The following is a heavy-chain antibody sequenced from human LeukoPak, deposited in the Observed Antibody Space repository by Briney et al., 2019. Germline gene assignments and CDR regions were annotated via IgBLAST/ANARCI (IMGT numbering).Heavy chain of an antibody. J-gene: IGHJ4*02. CDR3: ARGERRMVGAM. V-gene: IGHV3-74*03. CDR2: ISGDGSRI. D-gene: IGHD3-10*01. Sequence: GGSLRLSCADSGFTFSTSWMHWVRQAPGKGLVSVSRISGDGSRITYADDVQGRFTISRDNAKNTLYLQLNSLRAEDTAVYYCARGERRMVGAMWGQGTLVIVSS. CDR1: GFTFSTSW.